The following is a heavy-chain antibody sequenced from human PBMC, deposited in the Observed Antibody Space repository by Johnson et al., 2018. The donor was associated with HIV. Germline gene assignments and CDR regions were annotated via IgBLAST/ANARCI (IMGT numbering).Heavy chain of an antibody. J-gene: IGHJ3*02. CDR3: ARDDTWGDAFDI. CDR1: GFTFSSYA. CDR2: ISGSGGST. D-gene: IGHD1-26*01. Sequence: VQLVESGGGVVQPGRSLRLSCAASGFTFSSYAMSWVRQAPGKGLEWVSAISGSGGSTYSADSVKGRFTISRDNSKNTLYLQLNSRSAEDTAVYYCARDDTWGDAFDIWGQGTMVTVSS. V-gene: IGHV3-23*04.